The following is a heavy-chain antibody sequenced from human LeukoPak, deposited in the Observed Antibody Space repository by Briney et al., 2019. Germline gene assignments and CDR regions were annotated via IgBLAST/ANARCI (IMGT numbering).Heavy chain of an antibody. CDR1: GFTFSSYG. CDR3: ARVLPTGTLWFGEEDY. CDR2: IRYDGNNK. D-gene: IGHD3-10*01. V-gene: IGHV3-30*02. J-gene: IGHJ4*02. Sequence: GGSLRLSCAASGFTFSSYGMHWVRQAPGKGLEWVAFIRYDGNNKYYADSVKGRFTISRDNSKNTLYLQMNSLRAEDTAVYYCARVLPTGTLWFGEEDYWGQGTLVTVSS.